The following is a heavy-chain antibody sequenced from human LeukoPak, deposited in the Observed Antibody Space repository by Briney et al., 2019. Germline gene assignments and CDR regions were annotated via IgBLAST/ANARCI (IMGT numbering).Heavy chain of an antibody. J-gene: IGHJ4*02. CDR2: IYTSGST. CDR3: SRDRRGRDGYNYYYDY. D-gene: IGHD5-24*01. CDR1: GGSISSYY. Sequence: ASETLSLTCTVSGGSISSYYWSWIRQPAGKGLEWIGRIYTSGSTNYNPSLKSRVTMSVDTSKNRFSLRLSSVTAADTAVYYCSRDRRGRDGYNYYYDYWGQGTLVTVSS. V-gene: IGHV4-4*07.